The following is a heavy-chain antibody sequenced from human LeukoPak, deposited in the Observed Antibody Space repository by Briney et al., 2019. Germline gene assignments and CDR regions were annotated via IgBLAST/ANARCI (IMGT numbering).Heavy chain of an antibody. CDR3: ARGSRPYYYDSSGYYSLGY. V-gene: IGHV1-69*01. J-gene: IGHJ4*02. Sequence: SVKVSGKASGGTFGSYAISWVRQAPGQGLEWMGGIIPIFGTANYAQKFQGRVTITADESTSTAYMELSSLRSEDTAVYYCARGSRPYYYDSSGYYSLGYWGQGTLVTVSS. CDR1: GGTFGSYA. D-gene: IGHD3-22*01. CDR2: IIPIFGTA.